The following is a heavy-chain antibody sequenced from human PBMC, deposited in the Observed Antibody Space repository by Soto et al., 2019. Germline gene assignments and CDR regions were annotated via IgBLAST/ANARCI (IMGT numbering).Heavy chain of an antibody. CDR3: ARDSMWDPRVPVTPTSFDP. Sequence: EVQLVESGGGLVQPGGSLRLSCAASGFTFSSYSMNWVRQAPGKGLEWVSYISSSSSTIYYADSVKGRFTISRDNAKNSLYLQMNSLRDEDTAVYYCARDSMWDPRVPVTPTSFDPWGQGTLVTVSS. CDR1: GFTFSSYS. V-gene: IGHV3-48*02. D-gene: IGHD4-17*01. J-gene: IGHJ5*02. CDR2: ISSSSSTI.